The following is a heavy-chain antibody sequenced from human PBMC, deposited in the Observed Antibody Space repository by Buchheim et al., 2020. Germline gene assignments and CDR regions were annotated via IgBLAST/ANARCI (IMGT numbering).Heavy chain of an antibody. Sequence: QVQLQESGPGLVKPSETLSLTCDVSGDSISSNNWWTWVRRPPGKGLEWIGEIYHSGSTNFNPSLKSRVTLSMDRSKNQFSLKLNSMTAADTAVYYCARDSGVAARGFDFWGQGTL. V-gene: IGHV4-4*02. J-gene: IGHJ4*02. CDR2: IYHSGST. CDR3: ARDSGVAARGFDF. D-gene: IGHD6-13*01. CDR1: GDSISSNNW.